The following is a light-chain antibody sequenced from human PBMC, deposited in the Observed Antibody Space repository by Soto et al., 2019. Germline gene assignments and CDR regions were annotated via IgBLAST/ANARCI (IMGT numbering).Light chain of an antibody. Sequence: QSVLTQPPSASGTPGQRVTISCSGSSSNIGRNTVNWYQQLPGTAPKLLIFHNNHRPSGVPDRLSGSKSGTSASLAISGLQSEDEADYYCAAWDDSLNGPVFGGGTKLTVL. CDR3: AAWDDSLNGPV. CDR1: SSNIGRNT. J-gene: IGLJ2*01. CDR2: HNN. V-gene: IGLV1-44*01.